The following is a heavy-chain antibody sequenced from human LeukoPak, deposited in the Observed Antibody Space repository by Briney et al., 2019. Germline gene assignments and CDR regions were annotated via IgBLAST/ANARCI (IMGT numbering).Heavy chain of an antibody. CDR3: ARGHPYYYGSGSYNS. J-gene: IGHJ4*02. V-gene: IGHV3-11*06. Sequence: PGGSLRLSCAASGFTFSDYYMSWIRQAPGKGLEWVSYISSSSSYTNYADSVKGRFTISRDNAKNSLYLQMNSLRAEDTAVYYCARGHPYYYGSGSYNSWGQGTLVTVSS. CDR2: ISSSSSYT. D-gene: IGHD3-10*01. CDR1: GFTFSDYY.